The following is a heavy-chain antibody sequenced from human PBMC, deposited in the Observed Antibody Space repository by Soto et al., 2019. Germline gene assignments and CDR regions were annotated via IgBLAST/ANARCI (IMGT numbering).Heavy chain of an antibody. J-gene: IGHJ3*02. CDR3: ARGLATLPVFAFDT. V-gene: IGHV2-5*01. CDR1: GFSLSTSGVG. CDR2: IYWSGDE. D-gene: IGHD6-6*01. Sequence: VSGPTLVNPTQTLTLTCSFSGFSLSTSGVGVGWIRQSPGKALEWLALIYWSGDEHYRPSLKSRLTIIKDTSKNHVVLIMTDMDPVDTATYYCARGLATLPVFAFDTWGQGTMVTVSS.